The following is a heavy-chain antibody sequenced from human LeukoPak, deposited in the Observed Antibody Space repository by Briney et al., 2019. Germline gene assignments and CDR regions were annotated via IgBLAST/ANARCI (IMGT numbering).Heavy chain of an antibody. J-gene: IGHJ6*02. V-gene: IGHV3-30-3*01. CDR2: ISYDGSNK. CDR3: ARDMRPSYLAYYYGMGV. Sequence: GGSLRLSCAASGFTFSSYAMHWVRQAPGKGLEWVAVISYDGSNKYYADSVKGRFTISRDNSKNTLYLQMNSLRAEDTAVYYCARDMRPSYLAYYYGMGVWGQGTTVTVSS. D-gene: IGHD3-16*01. CDR1: GFTFSSYA.